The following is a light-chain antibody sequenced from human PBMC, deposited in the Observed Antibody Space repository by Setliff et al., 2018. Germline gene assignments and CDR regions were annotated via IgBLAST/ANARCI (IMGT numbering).Light chain of an antibody. CDR1: SSDIGAHTY. CDR2: NVS. CDR3: SSYTTSSLRV. V-gene: IGLV2-14*03. J-gene: IGLJ2*01. Sequence: QSVLTQPASMSGSPGQSITISCTGTSSDIGAHTYVSWYQQHPGKAPRLLISNVSNRPSGVSHRFSGPKSGNTASLTISWLQAEDEADYYCSSYTTSSLRVFGGGTKVTVL.